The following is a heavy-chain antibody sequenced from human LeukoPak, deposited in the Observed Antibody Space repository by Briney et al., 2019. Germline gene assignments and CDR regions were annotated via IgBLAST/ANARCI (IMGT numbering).Heavy chain of an antibody. CDR2: ISSSGSYI. V-gene: IGHV3-21*01. Sequence: PGGSLRLSCAVSGFTFSSYSMNWVRQAPAKGLEWVSSISSSGSYIYYAGSVKGRFTISRDNAKNSLYLQMNSLRAEDAAVYYCARAPYGGNFFDYWGQGTLVNVSS. D-gene: IGHD4-23*01. J-gene: IGHJ4*02. CDR3: ARAPYGGNFFDY. CDR1: GFTFSSYS.